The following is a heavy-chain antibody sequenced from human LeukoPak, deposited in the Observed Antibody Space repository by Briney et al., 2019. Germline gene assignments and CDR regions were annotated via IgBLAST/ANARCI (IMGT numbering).Heavy chain of an antibody. Sequence: GGSLRLSCAASGFTFSSYEMNWVRQAPGKGLEWVSYISSSGSTIYYADSVKGRFTISRDNAKNSLYLQMNSLRAEDTAVYHCATQSSGWYGEGFYFDYWGQGTLVTVSS. CDR2: ISSSGSTI. CDR1: GFTFSSYE. CDR3: ATQSSGWYGEGFYFDY. J-gene: IGHJ4*02. V-gene: IGHV3-48*03. D-gene: IGHD6-19*01.